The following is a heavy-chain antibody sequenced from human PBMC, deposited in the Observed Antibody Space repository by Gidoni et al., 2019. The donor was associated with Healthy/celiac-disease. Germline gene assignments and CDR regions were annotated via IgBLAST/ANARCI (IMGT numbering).Heavy chain of an antibody. CDR1: GDSVSSNSAA. Sequence: QVQLQQSGPGLVKPSQTLSLTCAISGDSVSSNSAAWNWIRQSPSRGLEWLERTYYRSKWYNDYAVSVKSRITINPDTSKNQFSLQLNSVTPEDTAVYYCARDSSGWYSGFRYYYMDVWGKGTTVTVSS. CDR2: TYYRSKWYN. D-gene: IGHD6-19*01. J-gene: IGHJ6*03. V-gene: IGHV6-1*01. CDR3: ARDSSGWYSGFRYYYMDV.